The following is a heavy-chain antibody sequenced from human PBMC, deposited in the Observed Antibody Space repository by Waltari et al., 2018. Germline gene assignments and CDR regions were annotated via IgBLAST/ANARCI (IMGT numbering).Heavy chain of an antibody. D-gene: IGHD3-22*01. CDR1: GGTFTSAS. V-gene: IGHV1-69*02. J-gene: IGHJ4*02. CDR2: SMPDISET. CDR3: ARSYYYDRIGDYPSLGAFDY. Sequence: QVQLVQSGDEAKKPGSSVRVSGRAYGGTFTSASVNWVRPAPGRGLEWMGRSMPDISETKYAVKLRGRISISADRSTGTVYMELSSLRSEDTAVYYCARSYYYDRIGDYPSLGAFDYWGQGTLVTVSS.